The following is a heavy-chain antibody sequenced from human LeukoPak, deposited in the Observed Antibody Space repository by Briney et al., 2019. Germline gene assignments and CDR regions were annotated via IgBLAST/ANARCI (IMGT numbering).Heavy chain of an antibody. Sequence: GGSLRLSCAASGFTFNSYAMSWVRQAPGKGLECVSAISGSGGSTYYADSVKGRFTISRDNSKNTLYLQMNSLRAEDTAVYYCAKDGVTMVRGLPDYWGQGILVTVSS. J-gene: IGHJ4*02. CDR2: ISGSGGST. CDR3: AKDGVTMVRGLPDY. V-gene: IGHV3-23*01. CDR1: GFTFNSYA. D-gene: IGHD3-10*01.